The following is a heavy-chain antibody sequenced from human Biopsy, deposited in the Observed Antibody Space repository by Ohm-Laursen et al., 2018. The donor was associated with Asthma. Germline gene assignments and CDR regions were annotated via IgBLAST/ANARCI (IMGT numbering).Heavy chain of an antibody. V-gene: IGHV3-11*01. CDR2: INGKSNSI. CDR1: GFTFSDYY. Sequence: SLRLSCTAAGFTFSDYYMGWIRQAPGKGLEWISYINGKSNSIEYADSVKGRFTISRDNAKNSLYLQMNSLRAEDTAVYYCARGPYSSGLYDDFESWGQGTLVTVSS. J-gene: IGHJ4*02. CDR3: ARGPYSSGLYDDFES. D-gene: IGHD6-19*01.